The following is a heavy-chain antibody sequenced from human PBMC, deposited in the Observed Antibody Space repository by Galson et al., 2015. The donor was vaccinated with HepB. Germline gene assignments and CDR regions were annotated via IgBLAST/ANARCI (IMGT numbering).Heavy chain of an antibody. J-gene: IGHJ5*02. CDR3: AREERFSEYEGIYNWFDP. CDR1: GGSISSYY. Sequence: SETLSLTCTVPGGSISSYYWSWIRQPPGKGLEWIGYIYYSGSTNYNPSLKSRVTISVDTSKNQFSLKLSSVTAADTAVYYCAREERFSEYEGIYNWFDPWGQGTLVTVSS. V-gene: IGHV4-59*01. CDR2: IYYSGST. D-gene: IGHD1-1*01.